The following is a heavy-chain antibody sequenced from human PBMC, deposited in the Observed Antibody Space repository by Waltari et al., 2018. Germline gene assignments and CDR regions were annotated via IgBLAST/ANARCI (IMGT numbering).Heavy chain of an antibody. CDR1: GFSVSNSY. V-gene: IGHV3-53*01. Sequence: EVQLVESGGGLIQPGGSLRLSCAASGFSVSNSYVSWVRQAPGKGLEWISFIYGVDSMLYVDSVKGRFTVSRDNSKNTVHLQMNSVRVDDTAVYYCATFSNWVHDTFDIWGQGTLVSVSS. J-gene: IGHJ3*02. CDR3: ATFSNWVHDTFDI. CDR2: IYGVDSM. D-gene: IGHD3-16*01.